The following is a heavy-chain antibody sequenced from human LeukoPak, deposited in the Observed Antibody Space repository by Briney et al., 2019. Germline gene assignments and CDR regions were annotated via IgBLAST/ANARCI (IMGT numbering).Heavy chain of an antibody. V-gene: IGHV4-34*01. Sequence: SETLSLTCDVYGGSFSGYYWSWIRQPPGKGLEWIGEINHSGSTSYNPSLKSRVTISVDTSKNHFSLKLSSVTAADTAVYYCARASGLYVSSGLVDCWGQGTLVTVSS. CDR2: INHSGST. J-gene: IGHJ4*02. CDR3: ARASGLYVSSGLVDC. D-gene: IGHD3-16*01. CDR1: GGSFSGYY.